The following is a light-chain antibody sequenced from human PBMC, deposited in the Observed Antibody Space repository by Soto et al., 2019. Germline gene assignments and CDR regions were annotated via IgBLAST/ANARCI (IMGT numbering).Light chain of an antibody. CDR2: QTS. CDR1: QSISYW. CDR3: QQYSRYRT. J-gene: IGKJ1*01. Sequence: DIQLTQSPSTLSASVGDRVTITCRASQSISYWLAWYQQKPGKAPKLLIYQTSTLQGGVPSRFSGSGSGTEFPLTISSLQPDDSATYYCQQYSRYRTFGQGTKVEIK. V-gene: IGKV1-5*03.